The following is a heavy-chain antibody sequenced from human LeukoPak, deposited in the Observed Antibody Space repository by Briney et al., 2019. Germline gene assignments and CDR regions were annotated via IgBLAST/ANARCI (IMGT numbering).Heavy chain of an antibody. CDR3: ASINWNDYSFRD. J-gene: IGHJ4*02. CDR2: INHSGST. Sequence: SETLSLTCAVYGGSFSGYYWSWIRQPPGKGLEWIGEINHSGSTNYNPSLKSRVTISVDTSKNQFSLKLSSVTAADTAVYYCASINWNDYSFRDWGQGTLVTVSS. D-gene: IGHD1-20*01. CDR1: GGSFSGYY. V-gene: IGHV4-34*01.